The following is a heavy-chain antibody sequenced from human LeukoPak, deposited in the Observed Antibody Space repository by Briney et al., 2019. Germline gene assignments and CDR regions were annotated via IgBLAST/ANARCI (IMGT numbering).Heavy chain of an antibody. CDR3: ASSRAGDIDY. J-gene: IGHJ4*02. CDR1: GFTLSNHY. Sequence: GGSLRLACAASGFTLSNHYLGWVRQAPGKGLEWVGRTRNKANSYSTEYAASVKGRFTISRDESKNSLYLQMNSLKTEDTAVYYCASSRAGDIDYWGQGTLVTVSS. V-gene: IGHV3-72*01. D-gene: IGHD3-16*02. CDR2: TRNKANSYST.